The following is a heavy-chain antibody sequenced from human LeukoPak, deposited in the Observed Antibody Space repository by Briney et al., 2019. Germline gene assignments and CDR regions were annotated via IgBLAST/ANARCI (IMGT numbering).Heavy chain of an antibody. V-gene: IGHV3-7*01. J-gene: IGHJ4*02. CDR3: TRVGVGGY. CDR2: IKQDGSEK. CDR1: GFSFSYYW. Sequence: GGSLRLSCAASGFSFSYYWMSWVRQAPGKGLEWVANIKQDGSEKYYADSVKGRFTISRDNAKDSLFLQMNSLRAEDTAMYFCTRVGVGGYWGQGTLVTVSS. D-gene: IGHD3-16*01.